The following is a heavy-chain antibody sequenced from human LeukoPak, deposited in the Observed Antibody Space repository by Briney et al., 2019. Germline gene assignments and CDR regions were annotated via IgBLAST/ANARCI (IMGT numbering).Heavy chain of an antibody. D-gene: IGHD3-9*01. CDR2: IVIANGNT. V-gene: IGHV1-58*01. CDR3: AAEDDFLTGYYDFDY. J-gene: IGHJ4*02. Sequence: RASVKVSCKAPGFTFARSAVQWVRQARGQRPEWIGWIVIANGNTNYAQKFQERLTITRDMSTSTAYMELSSLRSEDTAVYYCAAEDDFLTGYYDFDYWGQGTVVTVSS. CDR1: GFTFARSA.